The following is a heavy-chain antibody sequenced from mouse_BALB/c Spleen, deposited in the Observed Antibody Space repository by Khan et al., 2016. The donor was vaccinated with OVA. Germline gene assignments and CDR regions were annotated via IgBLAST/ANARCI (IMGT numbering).Heavy chain of an antibody. J-gene: IGHJ3*01. CDR1: GYTFTDYN. D-gene: IGHD3-1*01. Sequence: QVQLKQSGTELVRPGASVKLSCKASGYTFTDYNIHWVQQRPGQGLEWIGEITTDCGDPNYNEKFKGKATLTVDKSSSTAYMQLSSLTSEDSAIYSCEREGGYWFAYWGQGTLVTVSA. V-gene: IGHV1-77*01. CDR2: ITTDCGDP. CDR3: EREGGYWFAY.